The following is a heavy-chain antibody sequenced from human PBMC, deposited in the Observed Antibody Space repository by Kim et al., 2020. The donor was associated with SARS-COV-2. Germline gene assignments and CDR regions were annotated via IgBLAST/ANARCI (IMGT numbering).Heavy chain of an antibody. D-gene: IGHD3-10*01. J-gene: IGHJ5*02. CDR3: ARDSLNGFGSGMLHNWFDP. CDR2: ISYDGINK. V-gene: IGHV3-33*05. Sequence: GGSLRLSCVGSGFSFRNYDIHWVRQAPGKGLEWVAVISYDGINKFYGDSVEGRFTISRDDSRNTVYLQITSVRVEDTALYYCARDSLNGFGSGMLHNWFDPWGQGTLVTVSS. CDR1: GFSFRNYD.